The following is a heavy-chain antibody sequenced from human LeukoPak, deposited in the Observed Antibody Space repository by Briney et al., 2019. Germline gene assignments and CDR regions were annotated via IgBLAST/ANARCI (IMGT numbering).Heavy chain of an antibody. J-gene: IGHJ6*02. V-gene: IGHV4-30-4*01. CDR3: ARCMGNYYYYAMAV. D-gene: IGHD6-13*01. Sequence: SQTLSLTCTFSGGSISSGDCCRSWIRQPPGKGLEWIGYIYYSGSTYYNPSLRSRLYISVDTSKNQFSLQLSSVTAADTAVYYCARCMGNYYYYAMAVWGQGTTVTVSS. CDR1: GGSISSGDCC. CDR2: IYYSGST.